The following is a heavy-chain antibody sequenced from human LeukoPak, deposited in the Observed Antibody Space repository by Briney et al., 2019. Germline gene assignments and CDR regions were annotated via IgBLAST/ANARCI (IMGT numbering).Heavy chain of an antibody. CDR3: ATSVRGYSYGYSLDY. CDR1: GYTLTELS. CDR2: FDPEVGET. D-gene: IGHD5-18*01. Sequence: ASVKVSWKVSGYTLTELSMHWVRQAPGKGLEWMGGFDPEVGETIYAQKFQGRVTMTEDTSTDTAYMELSSLRSEDTAVYYCATSVRGYSYGYSLDYWGQGTLVTVSS. J-gene: IGHJ4*02. V-gene: IGHV1-24*01.